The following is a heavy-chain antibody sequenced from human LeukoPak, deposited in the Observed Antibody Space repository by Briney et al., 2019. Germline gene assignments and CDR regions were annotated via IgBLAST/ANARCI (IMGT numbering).Heavy chain of an antibody. CDR2: INPNSGGT. V-gene: IGHV1-2*02. CDR1: GGTFSSYA. D-gene: IGHD2-15*01. Sequence: ASVKVSCKASGGTFSSYAISWVRQAPGQGLEWVGWINPNSGGTNYAQKFQGRVTMTRDTSISTAYMELSRLRSDDTAVYYCARDIVVVVAGTDWFDPWGQGTLVTVSS. CDR3: ARDIVVVVAGTDWFDP. J-gene: IGHJ5*02.